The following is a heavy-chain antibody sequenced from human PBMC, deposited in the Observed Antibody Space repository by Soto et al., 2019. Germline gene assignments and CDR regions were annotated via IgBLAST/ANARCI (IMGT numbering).Heavy chain of an antibody. V-gene: IGHV4-59*01. CDR1: GGSISSYY. Sequence: ETLSLTCTVSGGSISSYYWSWIRQPPGKGLEWIGYIYYSGSTNYNPSLKSRVTISVDTSKNQFSLKLSSVTAADTAVYYCAREGGTYSSNWFDPWGQGTLVTVS. CDR3: AREGGTYSSNWFDP. D-gene: IGHD3-16*01. J-gene: IGHJ5*02. CDR2: IYYSGST.